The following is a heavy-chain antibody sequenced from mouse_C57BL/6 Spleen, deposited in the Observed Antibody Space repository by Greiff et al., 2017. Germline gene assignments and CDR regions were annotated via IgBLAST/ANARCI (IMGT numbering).Heavy chain of an antibody. CDR1: GYTFTSYW. Sequence: EVQLQQSGTVLARPGASVKMSCKTSGYTFTSYWMHWVKQRPGQGLAWIGAIYPGNSDTSYNQKFKGKAKLTAVTSASTAYMELSSLTNEDSAVYYCTRDDYDVVYYAMDYWGQGTSVTVSS. CDR2: IYPGNSDT. D-gene: IGHD2-4*01. J-gene: IGHJ4*01. CDR3: TRDDYDVVYYAMDY. V-gene: IGHV1-5*01.